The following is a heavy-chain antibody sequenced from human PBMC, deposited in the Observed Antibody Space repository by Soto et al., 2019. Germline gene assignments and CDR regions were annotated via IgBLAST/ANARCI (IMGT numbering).Heavy chain of an antibody. CDR3: ASGWSGSDAFDI. D-gene: IGHD6-19*01. J-gene: IGHJ3*02. CDR1: GFTFTSYS. Sequence: GGSLRLSCAASGFTFTSYSMNWVRQAPGKGLEWVSYIRGTTHYADSVKGRFTISRDNARSSLYLQMNSLRADDTAVYYCASGWSGSDAFDIWGQGTMVTVSS. CDR2: IRGTT. V-gene: IGHV3-48*01.